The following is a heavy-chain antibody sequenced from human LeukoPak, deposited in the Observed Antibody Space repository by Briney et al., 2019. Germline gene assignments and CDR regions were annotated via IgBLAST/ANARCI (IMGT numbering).Heavy chain of an antibody. CDR1: GFTFSSYW. D-gene: IGHD3-22*01. CDR2: IKQDGSEK. V-gene: IGHV3-7*01. J-gene: IGHJ4*02. CDR3: ARLYYYDSSGKFDY. Sequence: PGGSLRLSCAAFGFTFSSYWMSWVRQAPGKGLEWVANIKQDGSEKYYVDSVKGRFTISRDNAKNSLYLQMNSLRAEDTAVYYCARLYYYDSSGKFDYWGQGTLVTVSS.